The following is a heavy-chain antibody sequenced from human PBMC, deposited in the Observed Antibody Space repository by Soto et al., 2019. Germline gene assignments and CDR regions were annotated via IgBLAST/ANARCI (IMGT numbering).Heavy chain of an antibody. V-gene: IGHV1-69*06. CDR2: IIPTFGTP. CDR1: GGTFSSHG. CDR3: ASERSAQDFDF. J-gene: IGHJ4*02. D-gene: IGHD1-26*01. Sequence: QVQLVQSGTVVQRRGSSVKVSCQASGGTFSSHGMAWVRQAPGQGLEWMGGIIPTFGTPTYAPKFQGRVTITADKSTNTAYMELSSLTSEDTGVYYCASERSAQDFDFWGQGTLITVS.